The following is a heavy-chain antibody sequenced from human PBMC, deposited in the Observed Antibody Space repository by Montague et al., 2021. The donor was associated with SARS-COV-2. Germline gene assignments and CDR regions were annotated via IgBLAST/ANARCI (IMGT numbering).Heavy chain of an antibody. CDR2: ITHSGNI. D-gene: IGHD3-10*01. J-gene: IGHJ5*01. V-gene: IGHV4-34*01. CDR3: ARGLVRVLWIGVEYLAASGFDS. CDR1: GGSFNDYY. Sequence: SETLSLTCAVYGGSFNDYYWTWVRQPPGKGLEWIGEITHSGNINYNPSLQNRVTMSVDKSKNQFSLKLTSATAADTATYYCARGLVRVLWIGVEYLAASGFDSWGQGTTVTVSS.